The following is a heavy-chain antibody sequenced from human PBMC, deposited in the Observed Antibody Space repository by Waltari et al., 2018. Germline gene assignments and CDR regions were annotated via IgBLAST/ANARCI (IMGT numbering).Heavy chain of an antibody. V-gene: IGHV3-30*04. Sequence: HVQVVESGGGVVQPGRSLSLSGPASVFTSRSYAMPCARHAPRQAPGKGLEWLAHISYDGSHKYSADSVKGRFTISRDNSNNTVFLHMNSLRPEDTAVYHCARDRLLLRHFDWPGYYLDYWGQGTLVTVSS. CDR3: ARDRLLLRHFDWPGYYLDY. CDR1: VFTSRSYA. CDR2: ISYDGSHK. D-gene: IGHD3-9*01. J-gene: IGHJ4*02.